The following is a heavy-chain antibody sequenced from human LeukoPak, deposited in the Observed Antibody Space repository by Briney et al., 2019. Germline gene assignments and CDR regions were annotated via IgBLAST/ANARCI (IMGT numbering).Heavy chain of an antibody. V-gene: IGHV4-34*01. J-gene: IGHJ4*02. Sequence: SETLSLTCAVYGGSFSGYYWSWIRQPPGKGLEWIGEINHSGSTNYNPSLKSRVTISVDTSKNQFSLKLSSVTAADTAVYNCARAHSTYGSGSQNDYWGQGTLVTVSS. CDR2: INHSGST. CDR1: GGSFSGYY. D-gene: IGHD3-10*01. CDR3: ARAHSTYGSGSQNDY.